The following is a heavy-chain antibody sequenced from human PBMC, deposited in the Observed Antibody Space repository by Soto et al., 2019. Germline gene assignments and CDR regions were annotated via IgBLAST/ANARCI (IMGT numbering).Heavy chain of an antibody. CDR2: ISAYNGNT. J-gene: IGHJ4*02. CDR1: GYTFTSYG. CDR3: ARVMKGIQLWSSTYYFDY. D-gene: IGHD5-18*01. V-gene: IGHV1-18*04. Sequence: ASVKVSCKASGYTFTSYGISWVRQAPGQGLEWMGWISAYNGNTNYAQKLQGRVTMTTDTSTSTAYMELRSLRSDDTAVYYCARVMKGIQLWSSTYYFDYWGQGTLVTVSS.